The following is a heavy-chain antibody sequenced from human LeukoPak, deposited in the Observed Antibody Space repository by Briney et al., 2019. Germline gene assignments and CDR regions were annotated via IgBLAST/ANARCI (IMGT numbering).Heavy chain of an antibody. J-gene: IGHJ6*02. CDR1: GGSISSYY. Sequence: PSETLPLTSTVPGGSISSYYWSWIRQPPGKGLEWMGYIYYSGSTNYNPSLKSRVTISVDTSKNQFSLKLSSVTAADTAVYYCARASSTTYYYYGMDVWGQGTTVTVSS. D-gene: IGHD2-2*01. CDR2: IYYSGST. V-gene: IGHV4-59*01. CDR3: ARASSTTYYYYGMDV.